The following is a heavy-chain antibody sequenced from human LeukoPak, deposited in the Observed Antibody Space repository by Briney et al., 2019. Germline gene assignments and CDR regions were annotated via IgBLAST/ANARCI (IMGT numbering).Heavy chain of an antibody. CDR3: ARSGGTYSFDM. CDR1: GFTFSHHW. V-gene: IGHV3-74*01. Sequence: PGGSLRLSCEGSGFTFSHHWMHWVRQAPGRGLVWVSRINTDGSNTTYADSVKGRFSISRDNAKNTLYLQMNSLGAEDTAVYYCARSGGTYSFDMWGQGTMVTVSS. J-gene: IGHJ3*02. D-gene: IGHD1-26*01. CDR2: INTDGSNT.